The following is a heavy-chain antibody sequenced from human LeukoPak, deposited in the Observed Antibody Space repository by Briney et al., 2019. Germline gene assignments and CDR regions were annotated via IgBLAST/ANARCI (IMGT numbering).Heavy chain of an antibody. CDR3: ARAPSSDRHTDFDY. D-gene: IGHD6-19*01. CDR1: GDSISSYY. CDR2: IYASGST. Sequence: SETLSLTCTVSGDSISSYYWSWIRQPAGRGLEWIGRIYASGSTSYNPSLKNRVTMSVDTSKNQFSLKLTSVTAADTAVYYCARAPSSDRHTDFDYWGQGTLVTVSS. J-gene: IGHJ4*02. V-gene: IGHV4-4*07.